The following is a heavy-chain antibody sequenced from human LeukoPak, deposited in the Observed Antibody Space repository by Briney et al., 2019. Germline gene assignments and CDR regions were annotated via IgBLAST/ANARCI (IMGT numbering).Heavy chain of an antibody. J-gene: IGHJ4*02. CDR1: GYTFTNYD. CDR3: ARGPGCTSNSCPYYFDY. D-gene: IGHD2-2*01. CDR2: MNPNSGNT. V-gene: IGHV1-8*01. Sequence: ASVKVSCKASGYTFTNYDINWVRQATGQGLEWMGWMNPNSGNTGYAQKFQGRATMTRNTSISTAYMELSSLRSEDTAMYYCARGPGCTSNSCPYYFDYWGQGTLVTVSS.